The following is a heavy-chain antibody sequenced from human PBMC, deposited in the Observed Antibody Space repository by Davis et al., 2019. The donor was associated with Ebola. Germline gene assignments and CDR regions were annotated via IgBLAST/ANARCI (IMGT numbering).Heavy chain of an antibody. CDR2: INWDGGST. CDR3: AKDTGRGGITAPGTIDY. V-gene: IGHV3-43D*03. J-gene: IGHJ4*02. Sequence: GGSLRLSCAASGFTFADYAMHWVRQAPGKGLEWVSLINWDGGSTYYADSVKGRFTISRDNSKNSLYLQMYSLRPEDTAFYYCAKDTGRGGITAPGTIDYWGQGTLVTVSS. D-gene: IGHD6-13*01. CDR1: GFTFADYA.